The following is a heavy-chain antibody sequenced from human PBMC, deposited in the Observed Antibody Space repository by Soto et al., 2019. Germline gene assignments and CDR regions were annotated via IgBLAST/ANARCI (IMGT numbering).Heavy chain of an antibody. CDR2: IVPMYDTP. J-gene: IGHJ3*02. CDR1: GGTFSRSA. V-gene: IGHV1-69*01. CDR3: AKEWGNRPVAGSNAFHI. D-gene: IGHD6-19*01. Sequence: QVQLVQSGAEVKRSGSSVTVSCKASGGTFSRSAFSWVRQAPGQGLEWIGGIVPMYDTPVSAQTLQGRVTSRTVESTSTVSMELNSLKSADTAIYSCAKEWGNRPVAGSNAFHIWGQGTMVTVSS.